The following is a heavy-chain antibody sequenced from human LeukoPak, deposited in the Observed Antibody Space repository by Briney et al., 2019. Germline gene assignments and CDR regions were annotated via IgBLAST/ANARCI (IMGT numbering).Heavy chain of an antibody. CDR3: ARVIATAGKNLYYYYGMDV. CDR1: GFTFSSYS. V-gene: IGHV3-21*01. J-gene: IGHJ6*02. CDR2: ISSSSSYI. D-gene: IGHD6-13*01. Sequence: GGSLRLSCAASGFTFSSYSMNWVRQAPGKGLEWVSSISSSSSYIYYADSVKGRFTISRDNAKNSLYLQMNSLRAEDTAVYYCARVIATAGKNLYYYYGMDVWGQGTTVTVSS.